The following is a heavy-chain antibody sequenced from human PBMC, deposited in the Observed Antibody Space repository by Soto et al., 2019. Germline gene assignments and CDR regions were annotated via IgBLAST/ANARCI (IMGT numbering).Heavy chain of an antibody. CDR3: ARALVYCSGGSCYRLNY. Sequence: GASEKVYSKASGYTFTSYAMHWVRQAPGQRLEWMGWINAGNGNTKYSQKFQGRVTITRDTSASTAYMELSSLRSEDTALYYCARALVYCSGGSCYRLNYWGEGTLVT. V-gene: IGHV1-3*01. CDR1: GYTFTSYA. J-gene: IGHJ4*02. CDR2: INAGNGNT. D-gene: IGHD2-15*01.